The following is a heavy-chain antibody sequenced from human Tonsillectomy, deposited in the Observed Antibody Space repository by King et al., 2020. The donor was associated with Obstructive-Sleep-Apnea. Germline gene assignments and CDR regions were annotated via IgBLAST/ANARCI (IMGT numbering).Heavy chain of an antibody. D-gene: IGHD2-2*01. V-gene: IGHV3-11*01. CDR2: ITSSDTTI. Sequence: QVQLVESGGGLVKPGGSLRLSCAASGFTFSDYYMSWVRQAPGKGLEWVSFITSSDTTIYYAASVKGRFTVSRDNAKNSLYLQMNSLRVEDTAMYYCATTGGPYCTRTSCFLGSWGQGTLVTVSS. CDR1: GFTFSDYY. CDR3: ATTGGPYCTRTSCFLGS. J-gene: IGHJ5*02.